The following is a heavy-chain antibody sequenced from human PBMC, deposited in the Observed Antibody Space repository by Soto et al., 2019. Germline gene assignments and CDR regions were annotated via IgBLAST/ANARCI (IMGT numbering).Heavy chain of an antibody. CDR1: GGSFSGYY. V-gene: IGHV4-34*01. CDR3: ARGPGAFDI. Sequence: SETLSLTCAVYGGSFSGYYWSWIRQPPGKGLEWIGEINHSGSTNYNPSLTSRVTISVDTSKNQFSLKLSSVTAADTAVYYCARGPGAFDIWGQGTMVTVSS. J-gene: IGHJ3*02. CDR2: INHSGST.